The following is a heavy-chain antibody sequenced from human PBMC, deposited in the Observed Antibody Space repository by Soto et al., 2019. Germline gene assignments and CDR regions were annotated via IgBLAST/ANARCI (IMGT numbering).Heavy chain of an antibody. J-gene: IGHJ6*02. CDR1: GGTFSSYA. V-gene: IGHV1-69*01. CDR2: IIPIFGTA. D-gene: IGHD4-17*01. CDR3: ARKLGGYGDYALIYYYYGMDV. Sequence: QVQLVQSGAEVKKPGSSVKVSCKASGGTFSSYAISWVRQAPGQGLEWMGGIIPIFGTANYAQKFQGRVTITADESTSTAYMELSSLRSEDTAVYYCARKLGGYGDYALIYYYYGMDVWGQGTTVTVSS.